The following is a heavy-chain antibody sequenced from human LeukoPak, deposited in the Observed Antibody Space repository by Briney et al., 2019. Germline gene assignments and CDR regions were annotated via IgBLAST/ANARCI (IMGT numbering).Heavy chain of an antibody. CDR3: AKHGCTSTSCYLNS. J-gene: IGHJ4*02. CDR2: LGGSGGST. CDR1: GFTFSTYA. V-gene: IGHV3-23*01. Sequence: GGPLRLSCAASGFTFSTYAMSWVRQAPGKGLEWVSVLGGSGGSTYYADSVKGRFTISRDNSKNTLYLQMNSLRAEDTALYYCAKHGCTSTSCYLNSWGQGTLVTVSS. D-gene: IGHD2-2*01.